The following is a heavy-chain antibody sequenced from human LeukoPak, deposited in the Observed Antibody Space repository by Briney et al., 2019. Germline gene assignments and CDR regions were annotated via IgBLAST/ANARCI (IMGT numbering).Heavy chain of an antibody. CDR3: VAMIREVGY. V-gene: IGHV3-72*01. D-gene: IGHD3-10*01. CDR1: GFTFSEAW. CDR2: TKNKGNGFTR. Sequence: GGSLRLSCAASGFTFSEAWMSWVRQAPGKGLEWVGRTKNKGNGFTREYAASVKGRFTISRDDSKNSLYLQMNSLKTEDTAIYHCVAMIREVGYWGQGILVTVSS. J-gene: IGHJ4*02.